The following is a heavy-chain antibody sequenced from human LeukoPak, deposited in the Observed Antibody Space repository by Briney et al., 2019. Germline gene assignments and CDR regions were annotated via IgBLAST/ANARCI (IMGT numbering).Heavy chain of an antibody. D-gene: IGHD3-10*01. CDR1: GGSISSYY. V-gene: IGHV4-4*07. Sequence: SETLSLTCTVSGGSISSYYWSWIRQPAGKGLEWIGRIYTSGSTNYNPSLKSRVTMSVDTSKNQFSLKLSSVTAADTAVYYCARDISWFGGTFYSFGMDVWGLGATVTVSS. CDR3: ARDISWFGGTFYSFGMDV. CDR2: IYTSGST. J-gene: IGHJ6*02.